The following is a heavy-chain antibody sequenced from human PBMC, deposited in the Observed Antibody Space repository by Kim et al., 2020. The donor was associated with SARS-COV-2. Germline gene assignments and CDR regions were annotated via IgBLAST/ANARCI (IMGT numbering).Heavy chain of an antibody. Sequence: AEGVKGRFTISRANYKNTLYLQMNSLRAEDTAVYYCAKGKNWNYGDYFDYWGQGTLVTVSS. D-gene: IGHD1-7*01. CDR3: AKGKNWNYGDYFDY. V-gene: IGHV3-23*01. J-gene: IGHJ4*02.